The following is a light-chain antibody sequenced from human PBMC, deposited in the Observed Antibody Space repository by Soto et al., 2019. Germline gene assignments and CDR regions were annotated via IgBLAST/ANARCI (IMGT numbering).Light chain of an antibody. CDR2: ENN. J-gene: IGLJ2*01. CDR3: GTWDSSLSAGRV. Sequence: QSVLTQPPSVSAAPGQKVTISCSGSSSNIGNNYVSWYQQLPGTAPNLLIYENNKRPSGIPDRFSGSKSGTSATLGITGLQTGDEADYYCGTWDSSLSAGRVFGGGTKLTVL. V-gene: IGLV1-51*02. CDR1: SSNIGNNY.